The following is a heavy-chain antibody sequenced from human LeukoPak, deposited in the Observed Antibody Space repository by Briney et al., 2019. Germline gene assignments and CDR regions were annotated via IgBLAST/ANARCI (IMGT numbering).Heavy chain of an antibody. CDR2: IYHSGST. CDR3: ARYCSGGDCYSKALDY. J-gene: IGHJ4*02. V-gene: IGHV4-30-2*02. Sequence: PSQTLSLTCTVSGGSISSGGYYWSWIRQPPGKGLEWIGYIYHSGSTYYNPSLKSRVTISVDTSLNQFSLKLNSVTAADTAVYYCARYCSGGDCYSKALDYWGQGILVTVSS. D-gene: IGHD2-15*01. CDR1: GGSISSGGYY.